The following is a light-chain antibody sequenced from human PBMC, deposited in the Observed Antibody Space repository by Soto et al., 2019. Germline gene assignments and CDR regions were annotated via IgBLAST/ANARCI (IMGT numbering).Light chain of an antibody. V-gene: IGLV2-8*01. J-gene: IGLJ3*02. CDR3: SSYAGSNNLL. CDR2: EVR. CDR1: SSDVGGYKY. Sequence: QSALTQPPSASGSPGQSVTISCTGTSSDVGGYKYVSWYQQHPGKAPKLMIYEVRNRPSGVPDRFSGSKSGNTASLTVSGLQAEDEADYYCSSYAGSNNLLFGGGTKVTVL.